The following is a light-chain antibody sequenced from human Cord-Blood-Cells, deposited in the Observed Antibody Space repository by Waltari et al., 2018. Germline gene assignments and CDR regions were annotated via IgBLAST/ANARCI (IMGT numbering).Light chain of an antibody. V-gene: IGKV3-11*01. CDR3: QQRSNWPPGFT. CDR1: QSFSSY. CDR2: DAS. J-gene: IGKJ3*01. Sequence: EIVLTQSPATLSLSPGARATLSCRASQSFSSYLAWYQQKPGQAPRLLIYDASNRATGIPARFSGSGSVTDFTLTISSLEPEDFAVYYCQQRSNWPPGFTFGPGTKVDIK.